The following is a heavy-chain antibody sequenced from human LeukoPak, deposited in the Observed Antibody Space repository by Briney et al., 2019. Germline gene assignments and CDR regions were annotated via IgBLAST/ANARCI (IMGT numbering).Heavy chain of an antibody. CDR1: EFTVSSNY. V-gene: IGHV3-53*01. CDR3: AKCTSGYDDYYYYGMDV. Sequence: PGGSLRLSCAASEFTVSSNYMSWVRQAPGKGLEWVSSIYSGGSTYYADSVKGRFTISRDSSENTLYLQMNSLRAEDTAVYYCAKCTSGYDDYYYYGMDVWGQGTTVTVSS. J-gene: IGHJ6*02. CDR2: IYSGGST. D-gene: IGHD3-3*01.